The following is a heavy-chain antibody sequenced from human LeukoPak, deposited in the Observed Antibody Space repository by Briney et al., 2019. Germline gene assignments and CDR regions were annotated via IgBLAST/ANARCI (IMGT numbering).Heavy chain of an antibody. J-gene: IGHJ4*02. Sequence: GSLRLSCSASGFVFTIYTMYWVRQAPGKGPEYVSTISGSGNGFSIYYADSVRGRFTISRDDSKSILYLQMNGLRSEDTAVYYCVKDFGRIRGTPDSWGQGTLVTVSS. V-gene: IGHV3-64D*06. CDR2: ISGSGNGFSI. CDR1: GFVFTIYT. CDR3: VKDFGRIRGTPDS. D-gene: IGHD1-26*01.